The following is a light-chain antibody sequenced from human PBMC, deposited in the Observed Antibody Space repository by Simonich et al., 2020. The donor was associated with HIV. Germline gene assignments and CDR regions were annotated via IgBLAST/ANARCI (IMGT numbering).Light chain of an antibody. Sequence: EIVLTQSPATLSLSPGERATLSCRASQSVSTYLAWYQQRPGQAPRLLIYGASTRATGIPVRFSGRGSGTEFTLTISSLEPEDFAVYYCQQYNNWPLTFGGGTKVEIK. J-gene: IGKJ4*01. CDR2: GAS. CDR1: QSVSTY. V-gene: IGKV3-11*01. CDR3: QQYNNWPLT.